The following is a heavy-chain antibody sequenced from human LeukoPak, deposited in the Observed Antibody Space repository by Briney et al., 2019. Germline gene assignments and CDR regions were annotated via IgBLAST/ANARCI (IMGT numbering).Heavy chain of an antibody. CDR2: IYSGGST. D-gene: IGHD4-17*01. Sequence: PGGSLRLSCAASGFTVSSNYMSWVRQAPGKGLEWVSVIYSGGSTYYADSVKGRFTISRDNSKNTLYLQMNSLRAEDTAVYYCARGQYGDYAPIDYWGQGTLVNVFS. J-gene: IGHJ4*02. CDR3: ARGQYGDYAPIDY. V-gene: IGHV3-66*01. CDR1: GFTVSSNY.